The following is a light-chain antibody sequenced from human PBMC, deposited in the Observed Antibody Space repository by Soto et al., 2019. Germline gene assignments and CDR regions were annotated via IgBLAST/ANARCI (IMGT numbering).Light chain of an antibody. Sequence: EIVTTQSPATLSVSPGERATLSCRASQSVSSNLAWYQQKPGQAPRLLIYGASARATGIPARFSGSGSGTEFTLTISSLQSEDFAVYYCQQYNNWPFTFGGGTKVDIK. J-gene: IGKJ4*01. CDR2: GAS. CDR3: QQYNNWPFT. V-gene: IGKV3-15*01. CDR1: QSVSSN.